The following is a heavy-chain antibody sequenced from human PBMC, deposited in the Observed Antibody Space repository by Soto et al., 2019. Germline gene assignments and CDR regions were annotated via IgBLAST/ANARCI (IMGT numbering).Heavy chain of an antibody. Sequence: QVQLVQSGAEVKKPGASVKVSCKSSGYTFTSYDLTWVRQATGQGLEWMRWMNPNSGNTGYAQKFQGRVPMTRNTSISTAYMELSSLRSEDTAVYYCARVRTVAGNDYWGQGTLVTVSS. J-gene: IGHJ4*02. V-gene: IGHV1-8*01. CDR1: GYTFTSYD. CDR2: MNPNSGNT. D-gene: IGHD6-19*01. CDR3: ARVRTVAGNDY.